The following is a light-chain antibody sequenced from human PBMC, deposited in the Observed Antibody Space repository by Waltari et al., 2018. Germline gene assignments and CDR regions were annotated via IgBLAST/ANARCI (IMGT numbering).Light chain of an antibody. J-gene: IGKJ4*01. Sequence: DIVMTQSPDSLAVSRGERATINCKSSQSVLSSSNNKNYLVWYQQKPGQPPKLLVYWASTRESGVPDRFSGSGSGTDFTLTISSLQAEDVAVYYCQQYYSAPLTFGGGTKVEIK. V-gene: IGKV4-1*01. CDR3: QQYYSAPLT. CDR1: QSVLSSSNNKNY. CDR2: WAS.